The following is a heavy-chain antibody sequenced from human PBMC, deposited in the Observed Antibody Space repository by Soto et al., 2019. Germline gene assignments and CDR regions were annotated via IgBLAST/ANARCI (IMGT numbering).Heavy chain of an antibody. Sequence: SETLSLTCTVSGGSISSYYWSWIRQPPGKGLEWIGYIYYSGSTNYNPSLKSRVTISVDTSKNQFSLKLSSVTAADTAVYYCASKLGQLEVITPGHYYYGMDVWGQGTTVTVPS. CDR2: IYYSGST. CDR1: GGSISSYY. D-gene: IGHD3-22*01. V-gene: IGHV4-59*01. CDR3: ASKLGQLEVITPGHYYYGMDV. J-gene: IGHJ6*02.